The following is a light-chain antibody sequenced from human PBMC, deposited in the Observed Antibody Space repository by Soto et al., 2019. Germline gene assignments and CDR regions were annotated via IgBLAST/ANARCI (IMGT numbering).Light chain of an antibody. Sequence: QSVLTQPPSVSGAPGQRVTISCTGSSFNIGAGYDVHWYQQLPGTAPKLLIYNNINRPSGVPDRFSGSKSGTSASLAITGLQPEDVADYYCQSYDTMLSGPGVFGGGTKLTVL. CDR1: SFNIGAGYD. CDR2: NNI. V-gene: IGLV1-40*01. J-gene: IGLJ2*01. CDR3: QSYDTMLSGPGV.